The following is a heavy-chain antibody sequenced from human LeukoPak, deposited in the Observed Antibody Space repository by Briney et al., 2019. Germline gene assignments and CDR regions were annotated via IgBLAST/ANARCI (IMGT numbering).Heavy chain of an antibody. CDR1: GGSISSYY. V-gene: IGHV4-59*01. Sequence: SETLSLTCTVSGGSISSYYWSWIRQPPGKGLEWIGYIYYSGSTNYNPSLKSRATISVDTSKNQFSLKLSSVTAADTAVYYCAREEDTAMVRWGQGTLVTVSS. J-gene: IGHJ4*02. CDR3: AREEDTAMVR. D-gene: IGHD5-18*01. CDR2: IYYSGST.